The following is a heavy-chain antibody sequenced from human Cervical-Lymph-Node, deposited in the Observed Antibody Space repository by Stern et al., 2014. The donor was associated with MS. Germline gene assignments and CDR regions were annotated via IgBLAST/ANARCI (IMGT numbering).Heavy chain of an antibody. CDR2: ISYDGIIE. Sequence: VQLVESGGGVVQPGKSLRLSCAASGFSFGAYSMHWVRQAPGKGLEWVAVISYDGIIEYYADSVKGRFTISRDNSKDTLYLQMSSLRVEDTAVYDCARDSKDGYTFGVFDYWGQGTLVTVSS. J-gene: IGHJ4*02. D-gene: IGHD5-24*01. V-gene: IGHV3-30-3*01. CDR3: ARDSKDGYTFGVFDY. CDR1: GFSFGAYS.